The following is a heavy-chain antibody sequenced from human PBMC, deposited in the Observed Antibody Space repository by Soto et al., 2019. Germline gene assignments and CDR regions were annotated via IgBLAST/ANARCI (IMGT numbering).Heavy chain of an antibody. J-gene: IGHJ4*02. V-gene: IGHV3-48*02. Sequence: EVQLVESGGGLVQPGGSPRLSCAASGITFSRYSMNWVRQAPGKGLEWISYISSTSSTIYYADSVKGRFTVSRDNAKNSLYLQMNSLGDEDTAVYYCATDPFSNTWDGPADYWGQGTLVTVSS. CDR2: ISSTSSTI. D-gene: IGHD1-26*01. CDR3: ATDPFSNTWDGPADY. CDR1: GITFSRYS.